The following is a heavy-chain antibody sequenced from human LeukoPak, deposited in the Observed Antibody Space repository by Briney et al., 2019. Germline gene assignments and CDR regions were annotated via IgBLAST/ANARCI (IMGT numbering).Heavy chain of an antibody. CDR3: ARAGNYGDYLDY. D-gene: IGHD4-17*01. CDR1: GYTFTGYY. V-gene: IGHV1-2*02. Sequence: ASVKVSCKASGYTFTGYYMHWVRQAPGHGLEWMGWINPNSGGTNYAQKFQGRVTMTRDTSISTAYMELSRLRSDDTAVYYCARAGNYGDYLDYWGQGTLVTVSS. CDR2: INPNSGGT. J-gene: IGHJ4*02.